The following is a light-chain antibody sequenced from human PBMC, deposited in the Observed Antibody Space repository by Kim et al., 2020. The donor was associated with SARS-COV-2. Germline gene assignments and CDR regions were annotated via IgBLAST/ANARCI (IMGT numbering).Light chain of an antibody. CDR2: GKD. CDR1: SLRSYY. V-gene: IGLV3-19*01. J-gene: IGLJ2*01. CDR3: NSRDSNDYVV. Sequence: SSELTQDPAVSVALGQTVRITCQGDSLRSYYATWYQQKPGQAPKVVIYGKDNRPSGVPDRFSGSSSGNTASLTITGTQAGEEADYYCNSRDSNDYVVFGGGTKVTFL.